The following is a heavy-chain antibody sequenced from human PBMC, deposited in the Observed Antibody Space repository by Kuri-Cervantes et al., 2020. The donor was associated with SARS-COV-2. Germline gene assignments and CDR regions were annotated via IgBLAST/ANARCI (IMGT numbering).Heavy chain of an antibody. Sequence: GESLKISCAASGFTFSSYGMHWVRQAPGKGLEWVAVIWYDGSNKYCADSVKGRFTISRDNSKNTLYLQMNSLRAEDTAVYYCARDNMVRGVHYYYYYGMDVWGQGTTVTVSS. J-gene: IGHJ6*02. CDR2: IWYDGSNK. CDR1: GFTFSSYG. D-gene: IGHD3-10*01. CDR3: ARDNMVRGVHYYYYYGMDV. V-gene: IGHV3-33*08.